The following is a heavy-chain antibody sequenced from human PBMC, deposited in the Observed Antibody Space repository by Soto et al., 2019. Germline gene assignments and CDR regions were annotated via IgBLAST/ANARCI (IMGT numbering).Heavy chain of an antibody. CDR1: GGSISSGGYY. Sequence: SETLSLTCTVSGGSISSGGYYWSWIRQHPGKGLEWIGYIYYSGSTYYNPSLKSRVTISVDTSKNQFSLKLSSVTAADTAVYYCARDEYGDSNAFDIWGQGTMVTGSS. D-gene: IGHD4-17*01. CDR3: ARDEYGDSNAFDI. J-gene: IGHJ3*02. CDR2: IYYSGST. V-gene: IGHV4-31*03.